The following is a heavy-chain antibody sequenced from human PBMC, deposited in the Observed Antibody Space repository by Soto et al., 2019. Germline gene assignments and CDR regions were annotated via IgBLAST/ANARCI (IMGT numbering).Heavy chain of an antibody. J-gene: IGHJ4*02. CDR1: GFTFSSSG. CDR3: AKEFHSWNYFDY. D-gene: IGHD1-20*01. CDR2: ISYDGSNK. Sequence: GGSLRLSCAASGFTFSSSGMHWVRQAPGKGLEWVAVISYDGSNKFYADSVKGRFTISRDNFRNTLYLQMNSLRAEVTAVYYCAKEFHSWNYFDYWGQGTLVTVSS. V-gene: IGHV3-30*18.